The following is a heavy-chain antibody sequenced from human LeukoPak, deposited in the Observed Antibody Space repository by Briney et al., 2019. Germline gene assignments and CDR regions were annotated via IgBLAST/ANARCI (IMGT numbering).Heavy chain of an antibody. D-gene: IGHD1-7*01. CDR1: GYSISSGYY. CDR2: IYHSGST. V-gene: IGHV4-38-2*02. Sequence: PSETLSLTCTVSGYSISSGYYWGWIRQPPGKGLEWIGSIYHSGSTYYNPSLKSRVTISVDTSKNPYSLKLSSVTAADTAVYYCARDLELRGDWGQGTLVTVSS. J-gene: IGHJ4*02. CDR3: ARDLELRGD.